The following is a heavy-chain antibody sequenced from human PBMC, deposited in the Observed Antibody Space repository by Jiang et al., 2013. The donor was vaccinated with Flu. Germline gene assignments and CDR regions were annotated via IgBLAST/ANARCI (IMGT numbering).Heavy chain of an antibody. D-gene: IGHD3-22*01. CDR1: GYTFSRFG. V-gene: IGHV1-18*04. CDR3: VRQCYYDRVARDDALDI. CDR2: IIAYNGDT. Sequence: GAEVKKPGASVRVSCKASGYTFSRFGISWVRQAPGQGLEWMGWIIAYNGDTNLAQKFQGRVTLTTDTSTSTAYMDLRSLRSDDTAVYYCVRQCYYDRVARDDALDIWGQGTMVTVSP. J-gene: IGHJ3*02.